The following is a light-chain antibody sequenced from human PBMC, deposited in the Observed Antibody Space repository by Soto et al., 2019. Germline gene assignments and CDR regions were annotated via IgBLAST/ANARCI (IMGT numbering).Light chain of an antibody. J-gene: IGLJ2*01. V-gene: IGLV4-69*01. CDR1: SGHSSYA. CDR2: LNSDGSH. CDR3: QTWGTGIVV. Sequence: QSVLTQSPSASASLGASVKLTCTLSSGHSSYAIAWHQQQPAKGPRYLMKLNSDGSHSKGDGIPDRFSGSSSGAERYLTISSLQSEDEADYYCQTWGTGIVVFGGGTKVTVL.